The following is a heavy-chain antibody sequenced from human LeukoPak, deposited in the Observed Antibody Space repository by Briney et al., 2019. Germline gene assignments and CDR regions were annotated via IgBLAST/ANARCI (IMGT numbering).Heavy chain of an antibody. D-gene: IGHD2-2*01. J-gene: IGHJ6*02. Sequence: PGRSLRLSCAASGFTFSNYGMHWVRQAPGKGLEWVALIWYDGSDKYYADSVKGRFTISRDNAKNTVYLQMNSLRVEDTAVYYCARVGYCSSGICYGMDVWGPGTTVSVSS. CDR1: GFTFSNYG. CDR3: ARVGYCSSGICYGMDV. CDR2: IWYDGSDK. V-gene: IGHV3-33*03.